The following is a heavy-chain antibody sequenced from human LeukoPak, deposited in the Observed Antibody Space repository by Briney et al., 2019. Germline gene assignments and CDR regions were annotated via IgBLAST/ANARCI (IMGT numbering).Heavy chain of an antibody. CDR2: ISGSGGST. J-gene: IGHJ4*02. D-gene: IGHD5-12*01. CDR1: GFTFSSYA. V-gene: IGHV3-23*01. CDR3: EKRVRYSGYGRIDY. Sequence: GGSLRLSCAASGFTFSSYAMSWVRQAPGKGLEWVSAISGSGGSTYYADSVKGRFTISRDNSKNAMYLQMNSLRGEGTAVYYCEKRVRYSGYGRIDYWGQGALVTVSS.